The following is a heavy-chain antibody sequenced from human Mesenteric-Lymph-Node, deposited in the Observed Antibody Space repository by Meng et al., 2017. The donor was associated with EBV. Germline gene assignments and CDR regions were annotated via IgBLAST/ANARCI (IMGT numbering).Heavy chain of an antibody. CDR3: ARGQKGYCSGGSCPNWFDP. J-gene: IGHJ5*02. D-gene: IGHD2-15*01. V-gene: IGHV4-34*01. Sequence: QFQESGPGLVKPSETLSRTCAFYGGSFSGYYWSWIRQPPGKGLEWIGEINHSGSTNYNPSPKSRVTISVDTSKNQFSLKLSSVTAADTAVYYCARGQKGYCSGGSCPNWFDPWGQGTLGTVSS. CDR1: GGSFSGYY. CDR2: INHSGST.